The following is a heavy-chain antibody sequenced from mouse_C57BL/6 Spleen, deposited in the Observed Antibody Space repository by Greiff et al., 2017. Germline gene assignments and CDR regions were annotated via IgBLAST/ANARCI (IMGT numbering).Heavy chain of an antibody. D-gene: IGHD1-1*01. CDR2: LDPSDSYT. Sequence: QVQLQQPGAELVMPGASVKLSCKASGYTFTSYWMHWVKQRPGQGLEWIGELDPSDSYTNYNQKFKGKSTLTVDKSSSTAYMQLSSLPSEDSAVYYCARRNYYGRRYFDVWGTGTTVTVSS. V-gene: IGHV1-69*01. J-gene: IGHJ1*03. CDR1: GYTFTSYW. CDR3: ARRNYYGRRYFDV.